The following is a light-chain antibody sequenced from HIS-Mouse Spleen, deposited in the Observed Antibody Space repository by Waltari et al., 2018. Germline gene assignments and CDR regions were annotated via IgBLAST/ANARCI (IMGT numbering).Light chain of an antibody. J-gene: IGLJ2*01. V-gene: IGLV3-10*01. Sequence: SYELTQPPSVSVSPGQTARITRSRDALPKNYAYGYQQKSGQAPVLVIYEDSKRPSGIPERFSGSSSGTMATLTISGAQVEDEADYYCYSTDSSGNHRVFGGGTKLTVL. CDR2: EDS. CDR1: ALPKNY. CDR3: YSTDSSGNHRV.